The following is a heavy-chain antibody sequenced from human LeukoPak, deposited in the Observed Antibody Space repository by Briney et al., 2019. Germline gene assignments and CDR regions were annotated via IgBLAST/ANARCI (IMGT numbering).Heavy chain of an antibody. CDR1: GYTFTSYG. CDR2: ISAYNGNT. V-gene: IGHV1-18*01. J-gene: IGHJ5*02. D-gene: IGHD3-22*01. CDR3: ARAGYYYDSSGKNWFDP. Sequence: ASVKVSCKASGYTFTSYGISWVRQAPGQGLEWMGWISAYNGNTNYAQKFQGRVTMTRDTSISTAYMELSRLRSDDTAVYYCARAGYYYDSSGKNWFDPWGQGTLVTVSS.